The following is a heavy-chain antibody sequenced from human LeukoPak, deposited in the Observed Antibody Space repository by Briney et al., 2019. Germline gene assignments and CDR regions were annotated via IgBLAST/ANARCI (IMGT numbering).Heavy chain of an antibody. D-gene: IGHD2-2*01. Sequence: PSETLSLTCAVSGYSISSGYYWGWIRQPPGKGLEWIGSIYHSGSTYYNPSLKSRVTISVDTSKNQFSLKLSSVTAADTAVYYCARLMLWPVGYAFDIWGQGTMVIVSS. CDR1: GYSISSGYY. CDR3: ARLMLWPVGYAFDI. CDR2: IYHSGST. J-gene: IGHJ3*02. V-gene: IGHV4-38-2*01.